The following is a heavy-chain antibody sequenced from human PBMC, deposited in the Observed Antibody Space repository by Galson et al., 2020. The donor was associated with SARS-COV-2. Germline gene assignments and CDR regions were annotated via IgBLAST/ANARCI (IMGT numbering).Heavy chain of an antibody. CDR2: IYYSGST. V-gene: IGHV4-39*01. CDR3: YSREDHIKDYYDSSGYYLGFDY. J-gene: IGHJ4*02. CDR1: GGSISSSSYY. Sequence: SETLSLTCTVSGGSISSSSYYWGWIRQPPGKGLEWIGSIYYSGSTYYNPSLKSRVTISVDTSKNQFSLKLSSVTAADTAVYYCYSREDHIKDYYDSSGYYLGFDYWGQGTLVTVSS. D-gene: IGHD3-22*01.